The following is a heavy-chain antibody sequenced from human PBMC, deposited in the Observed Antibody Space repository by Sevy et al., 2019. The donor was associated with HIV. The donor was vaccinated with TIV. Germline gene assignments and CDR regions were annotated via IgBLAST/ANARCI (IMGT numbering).Heavy chain of an antibody. Sequence: WGSLRLSCAASGFTFDNYAMSWVRQAPGKGLEWVSAISGNGVSTYYAVSVKGRFTISRDNSKNTLNVQMNSLRAEDTAVYYCAKLRPHYSSGWLRDLDYWGQGTLVTVSS. D-gene: IGHD6-19*01. CDR2: ISGNGVST. CDR3: AKLRPHYSSGWLRDLDY. J-gene: IGHJ4*02. V-gene: IGHV3-23*01. CDR1: GFTFDNYA.